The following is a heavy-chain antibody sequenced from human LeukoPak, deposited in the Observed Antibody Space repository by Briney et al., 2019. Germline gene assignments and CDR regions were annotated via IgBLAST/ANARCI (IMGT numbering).Heavy chain of an antibody. CDR2: INHSGST. J-gene: IGHJ6*02. CDR3: ARLPSGSTYRTRPYYYGMDV. Sequence: SETLSLTCAVYGGSFSGYYWSWIRQPPGKGLEWIGEINHSGSTNYNPSLKSRVTISVDTSKNQFSLKLSSVTAADTAVYYCARLPSGSTYRTRPYYYGMDVWGQGTTVTVSS. V-gene: IGHV4-34*01. D-gene: IGHD2-15*01. CDR1: GGSFSGYY.